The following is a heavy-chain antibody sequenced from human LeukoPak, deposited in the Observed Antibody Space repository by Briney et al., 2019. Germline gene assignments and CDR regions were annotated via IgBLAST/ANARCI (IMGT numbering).Heavy chain of an antibody. CDR2: IYHSGST. CDR3: ARIMTTVRPWYFDL. J-gene: IGHJ2*01. CDR1: GGSISSSNW. V-gene: IGHV4-4*02. D-gene: IGHD4-11*01. Sequence: SETLSLTCTVSGGSISSSNWWSWVRQPPGKGLEWIGEIYHSGSTNYNPSLKSRVTISVDKSKNQFSLKLSSVTAADTAVYYCARIMTTVRPWYFDLWGRGTLVTVSS.